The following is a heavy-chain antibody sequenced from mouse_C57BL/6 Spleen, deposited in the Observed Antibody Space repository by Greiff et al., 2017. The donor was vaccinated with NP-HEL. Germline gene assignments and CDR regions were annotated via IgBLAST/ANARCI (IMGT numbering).Heavy chain of an antibody. CDR3: ASHYYGSSDWYFDV. D-gene: IGHD1-1*01. CDR2: IYPRSGNT. CDR1: GYTFTSYG. Sequence: VQLQQSGAELARPGASVKLSCKASGYTFTSYGISWVKQRTGQGLEWIGEIYPRSGNTYYNEKFKGKATLTADKSSSTAYMELRSLTSEDSAVYFCASHYYGSSDWYFDVWGTGTTVTVSS. J-gene: IGHJ1*03. V-gene: IGHV1-81*01.